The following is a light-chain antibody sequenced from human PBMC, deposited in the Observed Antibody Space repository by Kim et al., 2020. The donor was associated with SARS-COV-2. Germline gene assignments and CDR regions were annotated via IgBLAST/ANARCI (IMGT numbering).Light chain of an antibody. J-gene: IGLJ2*01. CDR1: SSNSGAGYD. CDR2: GNS. CDR3: QSYDSSLSAL. Sequence: GQRVTISGTGSSSNSGAGYDVHWYQQLPGTAPKRLIYGNSNRPAGVPDRVSGSKSGTSASLAITGLQAEDEADYYCQSYDSSLSALFGGGTQLTVL. V-gene: IGLV1-40*01.